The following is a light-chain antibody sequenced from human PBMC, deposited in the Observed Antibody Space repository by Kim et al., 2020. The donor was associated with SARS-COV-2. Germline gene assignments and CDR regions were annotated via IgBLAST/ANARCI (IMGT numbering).Light chain of an antibody. V-gene: IGLV3-21*04. J-gene: IGLJ2*01. CDR2: YDS. CDR3: QVWDSSSDHVV. Sequence: APGKTARITCGGNNIGSKSVHWYQQKPGQAPVLVIYYDSDRPSGIPERFSGSNSGNTATLTISRVEVGDEADYYCQVWDSSSDHVVFGGGTKLTVL. CDR1: NIGSKS.